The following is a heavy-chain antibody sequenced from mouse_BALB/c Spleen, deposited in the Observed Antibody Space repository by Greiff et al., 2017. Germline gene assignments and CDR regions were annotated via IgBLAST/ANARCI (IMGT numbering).Heavy chain of an antibody. J-gene: IGHJ1*01. D-gene: IGHD2-1*01. Sequence: QVQLQQSGPELVKPGASVKMSCKASGYTFTDYVISWVKQRTGQGLEWIGEIYPGSGSTYYNEKFKGKATLTADKSSNTAYMQLSSLTSEDSAVYFCERKDYGNLRVWYFDVWGAGTTVTVSS. CDR3: ERKDYGNLRVWYFDV. V-gene: IGHV1-77*01. CDR2: IYPGSGST. CDR1: GYTFTDYV.